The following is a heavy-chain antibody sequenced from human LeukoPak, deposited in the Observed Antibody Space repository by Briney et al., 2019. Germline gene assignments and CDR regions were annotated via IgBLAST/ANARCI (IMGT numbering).Heavy chain of an antibody. J-gene: IGHJ6*02. Sequence: PGGSLRLSCTASGFAVSSNYINWIRQAPGKGLEWVSAIHTGGNTYYADSVKGRFTISRDNSKNTVYLQMNSLRAEDTALYYCARERDGYCGGDCYYYYGMDVWGQGTTVTVSS. V-gene: IGHV3-66*01. CDR3: ARERDGYCGGDCYYYYGMDV. CDR1: GFAVSSNY. CDR2: IHTGGNT. D-gene: IGHD2-21*02.